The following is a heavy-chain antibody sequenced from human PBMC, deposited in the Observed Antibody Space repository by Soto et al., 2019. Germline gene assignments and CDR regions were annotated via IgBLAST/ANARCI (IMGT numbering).Heavy chain of an antibody. D-gene: IGHD6-19*01. J-gene: IGHJ3*02. CDR2: INPNSGGT. CDR1: GYTFTGYY. Sequence: QVQLVQSGAEVKKPGASVKVSCKASGYTFTGYYMHWVRQAPGQGLEWMGWINPNSGGTNYARKFQGWVTMTRDTSISTAYMELSRLRSDDTAVYYCARGIAVAGTTQAFDIWGQGTMVTVSS. CDR3: ARGIAVAGTTQAFDI. V-gene: IGHV1-2*04.